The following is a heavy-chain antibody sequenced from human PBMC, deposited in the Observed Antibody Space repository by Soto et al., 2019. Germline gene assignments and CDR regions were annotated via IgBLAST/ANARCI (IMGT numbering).Heavy chain of an antibody. V-gene: IGHV1-3*01. D-gene: IGHD5-12*01. Sequence: EASVKVSCKASGYTFTSYAMHWVRQAPGQRLEWMGWINAGNGNTKYSQKFQGRVTITRDTSASTAYMELSSLRSEDTAVYYCAREVAYAVNWFDPWGQGTLVTVSS. J-gene: IGHJ5*02. CDR1: GYTFTSYA. CDR2: INAGNGNT. CDR3: AREVAYAVNWFDP.